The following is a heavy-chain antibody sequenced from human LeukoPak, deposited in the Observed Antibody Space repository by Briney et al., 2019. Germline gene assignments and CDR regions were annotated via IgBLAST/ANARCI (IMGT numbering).Heavy chain of an antibody. CDR1: GGSISSYY. CDR2: IDTSGST. CDR3: ASFNSGYNYFDY. J-gene: IGHJ4*02. D-gene: IGHD5-12*01. Sequence: PSETLSLTCTVSGGSISSYYWSWIRQPAGKGLEWIGRIDTSGSTNYNPSLKSRVTMSVDTSKNQFSPKLSSVTAADTAVYYCASFNSGYNYFDYWGQGTLVTVSS. V-gene: IGHV4-4*07.